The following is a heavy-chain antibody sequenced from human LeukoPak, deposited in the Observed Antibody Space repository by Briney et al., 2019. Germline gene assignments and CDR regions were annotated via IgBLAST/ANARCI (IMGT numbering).Heavy chain of an antibody. V-gene: IGHV3-9*01. CDR3: AKATGYSSSWDAFDI. J-gene: IGHJ3*02. CDR2: ISWNSGSI. D-gene: IGHD6-13*01. Sequence: GRSLRLSCAASGFTFDDYAMHWVRQAPGKGLEWVSGISWNSGSIGYADSVKGRFTISRDNAKNSLYLQMNSLRAEGTALYYCAKATGYSSSWDAFDIWGQGTMVTVSS. CDR1: GFTFDDYA.